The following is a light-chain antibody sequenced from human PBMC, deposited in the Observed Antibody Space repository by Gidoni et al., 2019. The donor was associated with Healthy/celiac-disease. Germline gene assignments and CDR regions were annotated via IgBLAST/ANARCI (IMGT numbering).Light chain of an antibody. CDR2: AAS. J-gene: IGKJ2*01. CDR3: HRSYSTPLT. V-gene: IGKV1-39*01. Sequence: DNQITESPSSLCASVGDRVTIACRAIQSISSYLNWYQQNPGKAPKLLIYAASSLQSGVPSRFSGGGSGTDFPLTFGSLQPKDFATYSCHRSYSTPLTFGQGTKLEIK. CDR1: QSISSY.